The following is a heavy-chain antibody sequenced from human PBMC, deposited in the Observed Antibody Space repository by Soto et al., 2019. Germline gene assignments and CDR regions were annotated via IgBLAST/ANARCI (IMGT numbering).Heavy chain of an antibody. Sequence: SETLSLTCSVSGGSISSGTYYWSWIRQHPGKGLEWIGYISNSGKTYYTSSLKSRLTISLDTSKNQFSLRLSSVTAADTAVYYCARRDRGLGYCTGGGCYSESQQFDYWGQGTLVTVSS. CDR3: ARRDRGLGYCTGGGCYSESQQFDY. CDR1: GGSISSGTYY. J-gene: IGHJ4*02. V-gene: IGHV4-31*03. D-gene: IGHD2-8*02. CDR2: ISNSGKT.